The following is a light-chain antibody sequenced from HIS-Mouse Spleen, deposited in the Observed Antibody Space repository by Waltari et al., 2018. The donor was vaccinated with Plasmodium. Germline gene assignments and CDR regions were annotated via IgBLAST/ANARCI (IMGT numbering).Light chain of an antibody. CDR1: QDISNY. V-gene: IGKV1-33*01. Sequence: DIQMIQSPSSLYASVGDRVTLTCQASQDISNYLNWYQQKPGKAPKLLIYDASNLETGVPSRFSGSGSGTDFTFTISSLQPEDIATYYCQQYDNLPYTFGQGTKLEIK. J-gene: IGKJ2*01. CDR2: DAS. CDR3: QQYDNLPYT.